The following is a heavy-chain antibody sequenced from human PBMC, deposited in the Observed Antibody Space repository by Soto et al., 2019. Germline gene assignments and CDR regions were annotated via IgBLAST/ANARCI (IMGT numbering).Heavy chain of an antibody. CDR3: ASFYSSRGEFYFYGMDV. J-gene: IGHJ6*02. Sequence: ASVKVSFKASGYIFTGYFMHWVRQAPGQGLEWMGWINPNNGGTKYAQKFQGRVTLTRDTSISTAYLDLSSLRSDDTAVYYCASFYSSRGEFYFYGMDVWGQGTTVTVSS. V-gene: IGHV1-2*02. CDR1: GYIFTGYF. D-gene: IGHD6-13*01. CDR2: INPNNGGT.